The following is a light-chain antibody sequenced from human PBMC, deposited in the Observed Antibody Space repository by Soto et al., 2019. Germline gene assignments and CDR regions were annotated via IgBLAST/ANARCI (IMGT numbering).Light chain of an antibody. Sequence: QSALTQPASVSGSPGQSITISCTGTSSDVGSSKYVSWYQQHPGKAPKLMIYEVSNRPSGVSNRVSGSKSGNTAALTISGLQAEDDAAYYCTSFTSSSPAYVFGTGTKLTVL. J-gene: IGLJ1*01. V-gene: IGLV2-14*01. CDR3: TSFTSSSPAYV. CDR2: EVS. CDR1: SSDVGSSKY.